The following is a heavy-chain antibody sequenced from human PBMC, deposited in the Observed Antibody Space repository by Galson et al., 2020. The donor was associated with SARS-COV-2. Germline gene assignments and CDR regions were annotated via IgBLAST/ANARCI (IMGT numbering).Heavy chain of an antibody. CDR2: IYPGDSDT. CDR3: ARLTSDTTFATYDHSFDI. V-gene: IGHV5-51*01. CDR1: GYTFAGYW. J-gene: IGHJ3*02. Sequence: GESLKISWEGVGYTFAGYWIGWVRQMPGKGLECMGIIYPGDSDTTYSPSFQGQVTISADKSTAYLHWSSLKASDTAMYYCARLTSDTTFATYDHSFDIWGQGTMVTVSS. D-gene: IGHD3-22*01.